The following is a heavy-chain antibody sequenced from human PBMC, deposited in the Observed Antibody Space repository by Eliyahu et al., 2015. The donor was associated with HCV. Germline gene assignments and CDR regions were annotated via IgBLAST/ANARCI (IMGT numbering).Heavy chain of an antibody. J-gene: IGHJ6*03. Sequence: EVQLVESGGGLVKPGGSLRLSCAASGFPFSSYSMNWVRQAPGKGLEWVSSISSSSSYIYYADSVKGRFTISRDNAKNSLYLQMNSLRAEDTAVYYCAREIRGGDCLGCMDVWGKGTTVTVSS. CDR1: GFPFSSYS. V-gene: IGHV3-21*01. D-gene: IGHD2-21*01. CDR3: AREIRGGDCLGCMDV. CDR2: ISSSSSYI.